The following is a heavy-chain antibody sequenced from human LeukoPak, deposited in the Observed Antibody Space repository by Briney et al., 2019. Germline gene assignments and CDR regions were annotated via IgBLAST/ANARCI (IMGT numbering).Heavy chain of an antibody. CDR3: ARPAPYYYDSSGYRWFDP. V-gene: IGHV3-7*01. J-gene: IGHJ5*02. CDR2: IKQDGSEK. Sequence: GGSLRLSCAASGSTFSSYWMSWVRQAPGKGLEWVANIKQDGSEKYYVDSVKGRFTISRDNAKNSLYLQMNSLRAEDTAVYYCARPAPYYYDSSGYRWFDPWGQGTLVTVSS. D-gene: IGHD3-22*01. CDR1: GSTFSSYW.